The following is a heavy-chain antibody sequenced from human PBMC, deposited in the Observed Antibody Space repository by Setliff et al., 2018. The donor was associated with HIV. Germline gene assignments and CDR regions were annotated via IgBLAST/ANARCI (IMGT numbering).Heavy chain of an antibody. J-gene: IGHJ4*02. Sequence: GASVKVSCKASGYIFSNYGITWVRQAPGQGLEWMGWISGYNGNTNYAQKLQGRVTMTTDTSTSTAYMELRGLRSDDTAVYFCARSGRVNSAAGLGDYWGQGTLVTSPQ. CDR2: ISGYNGNT. D-gene: IGHD6-13*01. CDR1: GYIFSNYG. CDR3: ARSGRVNSAAGLGDY. V-gene: IGHV1-18*01.